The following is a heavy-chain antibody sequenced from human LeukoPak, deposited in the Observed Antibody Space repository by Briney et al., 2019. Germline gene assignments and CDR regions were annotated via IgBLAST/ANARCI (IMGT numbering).Heavy chain of an antibody. CDR2: ISAYNGNT. Sequence: GASVKVSCKASGYTFTSYGISWVRQAPGQGLEWMGWISAYNGNTNYAQKLQGRVTMTTDTSTSTAYMELRSLRSDDTAVYYCARGRITIFGVVILYYFDYWGQGTLVTVSS. CDR3: ARGRITIFGVVILYYFDY. CDR1: GYTFTSYG. D-gene: IGHD3-3*01. J-gene: IGHJ4*02. V-gene: IGHV1-18*01.